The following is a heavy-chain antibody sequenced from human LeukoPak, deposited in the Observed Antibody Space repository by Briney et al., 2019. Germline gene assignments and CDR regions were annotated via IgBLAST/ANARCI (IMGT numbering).Heavy chain of an antibody. Sequence: GESLKISCKGSGYSFTSYWIGWVRQMPGKGLEWMGIIYPGDSDTRYSPSFQGQVTISADKSISTAYLQWSSLKASDTAMYYCARPGRVGRSGWFSSDYWGQGTLVTVSS. CDR3: ARPGRVGRSGWFSSDY. J-gene: IGHJ4*02. V-gene: IGHV5-51*01. D-gene: IGHD6-19*01. CDR1: GYSFTSYW. CDR2: IYPGDSDT.